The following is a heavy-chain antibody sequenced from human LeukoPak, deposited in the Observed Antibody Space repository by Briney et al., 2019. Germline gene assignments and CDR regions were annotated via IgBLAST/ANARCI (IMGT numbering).Heavy chain of an antibody. Sequence: GALRLSCAASGFTFSSYAMSWVRQAPGKGLEWVSAISGSGGSTYYADSVKGRFTISRDNSKNTLYLQMNSLRAEDTAVYYCAKDGIGYDSLVPGYWGQGTLVTVSS. D-gene: IGHD3-22*01. CDR1: GFTFSSYA. V-gene: IGHV3-23*01. CDR2: ISGSGGST. CDR3: AKDGIGYDSLVPGY. J-gene: IGHJ4*02.